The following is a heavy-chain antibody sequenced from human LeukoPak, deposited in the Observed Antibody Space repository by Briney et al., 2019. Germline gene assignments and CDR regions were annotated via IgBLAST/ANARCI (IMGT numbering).Heavy chain of an antibody. J-gene: IGHJ6*02. Sequence: GSLRLSCAASGFTFSNYAMTWVRQAPGKGLEWVSAISGGGGYTSTYYADSVKVRFTISRDNSKNTLYLQMNSLRAEDTAVYYCAKPPPDNYHYYYGMDVWGQGTTVTVSS. CDR3: AKPPPDNYHYYYGMDV. CDR1: GFTFSNYA. V-gene: IGHV3-23*01. CDR2: ISGGGGYTST.